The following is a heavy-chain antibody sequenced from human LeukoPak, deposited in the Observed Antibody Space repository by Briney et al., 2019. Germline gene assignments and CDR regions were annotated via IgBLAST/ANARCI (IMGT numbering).Heavy chain of an antibody. CDR2: IYTSGST. CDR3: ARSDRYSGSYYYGMDV. V-gene: IGHV4-4*07. D-gene: IGHD1-26*01. CDR1: GGSISSYY. Sequence: SETLSLTCTVSGGSISSYYWSWIRQPAGKGLEWIGRIYTSGSTNYNPSLKSRVTISVDTSKYQFSLKLSSVTAADTAVYYCARSDRYSGSYYYGMDVWGQGTTVTVSS. J-gene: IGHJ6*02.